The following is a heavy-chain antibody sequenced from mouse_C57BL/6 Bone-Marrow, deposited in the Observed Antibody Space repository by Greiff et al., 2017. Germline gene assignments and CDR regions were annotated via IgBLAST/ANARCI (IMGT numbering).Heavy chain of an antibody. CDR1: GYTFTSYW. CDR3: ARERGFLYYFDY. V-gene: IGHV1-52*01. J-gene: IGHJ2*01. CDR2: IDPSDSET. Sequence: VQLQQPGAELVRPGSSVKLSCKASGYTFTSYWMHWVKQRPIQGLEWIGNIDPSDSETHYNQKFKGKATLTVDTSSSTAYMQLSSLTSEDSAVYYCARERGFLYYFDYWGQGTTLTVSS.